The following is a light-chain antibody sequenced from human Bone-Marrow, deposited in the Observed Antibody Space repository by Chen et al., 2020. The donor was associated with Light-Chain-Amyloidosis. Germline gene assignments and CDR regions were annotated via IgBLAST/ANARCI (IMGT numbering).Light chain of an antibody. V-gene: IGKV3-20*01. CDR1: QTISSNY. CDR2: GSS. J-gene: IGKJ4*01. Sequence: EIVLTQSPGTLSLSPGEGANISCRASQTISSNYLNWYQQKFGQATRLLIYGSSSRATGIPDRFTGSGSGTDFTLTINRLEPEDFAMYYCQQYGTSPLTFGGGTKVEIK. CDR3: QQYGTSPLT.